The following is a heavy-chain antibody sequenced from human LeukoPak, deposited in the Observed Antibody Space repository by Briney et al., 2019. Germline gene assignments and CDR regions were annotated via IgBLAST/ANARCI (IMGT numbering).Heavy chain of an antibody. CDR3: ARITIFGVVTITYGMDV. CDR1: GFTFSSYW. V-gene: IGHV3-7*01. D-gene: IGHD3-3*01. Sequence: GGSLRLSCAASGFTFSSYWMSWVRQAPGNGLEWVANIKQDGSEKYYVDSVKGRFTISRDNAKNSLYLQMNSLRAEDTAVYYCARITIFGVVTITYGMDVWGQGTTVTVSS. J-gene: IGHJ6*02. CDR2: IKQDGSEK.